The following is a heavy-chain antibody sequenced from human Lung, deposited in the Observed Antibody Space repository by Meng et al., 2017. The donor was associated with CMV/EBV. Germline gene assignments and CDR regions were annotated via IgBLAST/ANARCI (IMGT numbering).Heavy chain of an antibody. Sequence: LXCAIPGDNVSSNSAAWNWIRQSPSRGLEWLVRTYYRSKWYNDFAPSVKSRITFNPDRSKNQLSLHLTSVTPEETAVYYCARDLNYYDSSGNYYVGWLDPWXQGTXVTVSS. V-gene: IGHV6-1*01. D-gene: IGHD3-22*01. CDR2: TYYRSKWYN. CDR1: GDNVSSNSAA. CDR3: ARDLNYYDSSGNYYVGWLDP. J-gene: IGHJ5*02.